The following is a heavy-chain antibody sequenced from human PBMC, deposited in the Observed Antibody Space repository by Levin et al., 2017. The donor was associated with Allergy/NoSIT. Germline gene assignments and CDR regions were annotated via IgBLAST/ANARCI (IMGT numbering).Heavy chain of an antibody. V-gene: IGHV4-39*07. CDR3: ATQSESYYDSSGTFDY. D-gene: IGHD3-22*01. J-gene: IGHJ4*02. CDR1: DASITNSGYY. Sequence: ESLKISCTVSDASITNSGYYWGWIRQPPGKGLEWIGSSYYSGSTYYNPSLKSRVTISLDTPKNHFSLKLSSVTAADTAVYYCATQSESYYDSSGTFDYWGQGTLVTVSS. CDR2: SYYSGST.